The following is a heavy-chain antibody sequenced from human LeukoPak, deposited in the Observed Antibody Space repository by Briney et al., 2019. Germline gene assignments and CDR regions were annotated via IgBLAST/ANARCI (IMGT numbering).Heavy chain of an antibody. D-gene: IGHD3-10*01. J-gene: IGHJ6*02. Sequence: SETLSLTCTVSGGSMSGFFWAWLRQPPGRELAWIGSIYYSGSSTKYNPSLKSRVTISVDTSKSQFSLNLNSATAADTAVYYCARTSRHFYGSGTNLTPWPAGMDVWGQGTTVTVSS. V-gene: IGHV4-59*01. CDR2: IYYSGSST. CDR1: GGSMSGFF. CDR3: ARTSRHFYGSGTNLTPWPAGMDV.